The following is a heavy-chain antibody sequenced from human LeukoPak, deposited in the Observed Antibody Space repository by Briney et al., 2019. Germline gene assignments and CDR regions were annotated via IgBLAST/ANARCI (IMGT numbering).Heavy chain of an antibody. Sequence: GGSLRLSCAASGFTFSSYGMHWVRQAPGKGLEWVAVIGYDGSNKYYADSVKGRFTISRDNSKNTLYLQMNSLRAEDTAVYSCARDPVDGRQPRDGYSYYGMDVSGHGTTVTVSS. CDR1: GFTFSSYG. J-gene: IGHJ6*02. CDR3: ARDPVDGRQPRDGYSYYGMDV. CDR2: IGYDGSNK. V-gene: IGHV3-33*01. D-gene: IGHD1-1*01.